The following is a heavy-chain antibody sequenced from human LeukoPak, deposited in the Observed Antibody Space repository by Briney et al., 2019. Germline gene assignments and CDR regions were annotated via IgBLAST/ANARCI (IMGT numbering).Heavy chain of an antibody. V-gene: IGHV4-59*01. J-gene: IGHJ4*02. CDR1: GGSINNYY. D-gene: IGHD6-19*01. Sequence: SETLSLTCTVSGGSINNYYWSWIRQPQGKGLEWIGYIYNSGSTNYNPSLKSRVTTSVDTSKNQFSLSLSSVTAADTAVYYCVRRDNSGWNYFDYWGQGTLVTVSS. CDR3: VRRDNSGWNYFDY. CDR2: IYNSGST.